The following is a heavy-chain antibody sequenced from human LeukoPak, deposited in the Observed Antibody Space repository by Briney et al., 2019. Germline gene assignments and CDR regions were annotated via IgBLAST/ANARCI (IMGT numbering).Heavy chain of an antibody. D-gene: IGHD5-18*01. V-gene: IGHV3-48*03. Sequence: PGGSLRLSCAASGFTFSRYEMNWVRQPPGKGLEWVSYISSSAETTYYADSVKGRFTISRDNAKSSLYLQMYSLRAEDTAVCFCARQQQQLWYDWGQGTLVTVSS. CDR1: GFTFSRYE. CDR2: ISSSAETT. CDR3: ARQQQQLWYD. J-gene: IGHJ4*02.